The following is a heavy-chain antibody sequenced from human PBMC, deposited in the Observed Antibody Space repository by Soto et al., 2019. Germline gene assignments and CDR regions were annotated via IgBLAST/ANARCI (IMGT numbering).Heavy chain of an antibody. Sequence: ASVKVSCKASGYTFTSYYMHWVRQAPGQGLEWMGIINPSGGSTSYAQKFQGRVTMTRDTSTSTVYMELSSLRSEGTAVYYCARGRGHTGYSSGWPHYWGQGTLVTVSS. J-gene: IGHJ4*02. CDR3: ARGRGHTGYSSGWPHY. V-gene: IGHV1-46*01. D-gene: IGHD6-19*01. CDR1: GYTFTSYY. CDR2: INPSGGST.